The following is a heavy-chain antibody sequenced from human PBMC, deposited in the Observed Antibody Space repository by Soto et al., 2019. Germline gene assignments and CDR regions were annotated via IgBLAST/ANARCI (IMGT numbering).Heavy chain of an antibody. CDR3: ARSDDSSGLPTF. V-gene: IGHV4-31*03. D-gene: IGHD3-22*01. J-gene: IGHJ4*02. CDR1: GGSISRGGYY. Sequence: SGNPSLTCTVSGGSISRGGYYWSWVRQHPGKGLEWIGYIYYSGSTYYTPSLTSRVTISVDKSKNQSSLKLSSVTAEDKAVYYCARSDDSSGLPTFWGQATLVTV. CDR2: IYYSGST.